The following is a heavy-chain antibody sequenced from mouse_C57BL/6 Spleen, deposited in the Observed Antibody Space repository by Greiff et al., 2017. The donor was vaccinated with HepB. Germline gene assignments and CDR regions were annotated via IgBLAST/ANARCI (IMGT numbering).Heavy chain of an antibody. J-gene: IGHJ1*03. Sequence: QVQLQQSGAELAKPGASVKLSCKASGYTFTSYWMHWVKQRPGQGLEWIGNINPSNGGTNYNEKFKSKATLTVDKSSSTAYMQLSSLTSEDSAVYYCARDYYGSSYGYFDVWGTGTTVTVSS. CDR2: INPSNGGT. D-gene: IGHD1-1*01. CDR1: GYTFTSYW. CDR3: ARDYYGSSYGYFDV. V-gene: IGHV1-53*01.